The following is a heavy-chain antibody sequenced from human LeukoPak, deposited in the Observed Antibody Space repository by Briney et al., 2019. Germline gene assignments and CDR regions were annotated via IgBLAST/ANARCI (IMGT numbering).Heavy chain of an antibody. CDR1: GFTFSSYG. CDR2: ISYDGSNK. V-gene: IGHV3-30*18. J-gene: IGHJ3*02. D-gene: IGHD6-19*01. CDR3: AKGEEYSSGWPWGGVFDI. Sequence: GGSLRLSCAASGFTFSSYGMHWVRQAPGKGLEWVAVISYDGSNKYYADSVKGRFTISRDNSKNTLYLQMNSLRAEDTAVYYCAKGEEYSSGWPWGGVFDIWGQGTMVTVSS.